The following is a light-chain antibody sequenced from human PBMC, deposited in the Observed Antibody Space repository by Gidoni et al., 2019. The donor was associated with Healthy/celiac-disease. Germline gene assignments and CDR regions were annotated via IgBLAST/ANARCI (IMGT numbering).Light chain of an antibody. V-gene: IGKV3-11*01. Sequence: EIVLTQSPATLSLSPGESATLSCRASQSVSSYLAWYPQKPGQAPRLLIYDASNRATGIPARFSGSGSGTDFTLTISSLEPEDFAVYYCQQRSNWPPTFGQGTKLEIK. CDR3: QQRSNWPPT. CDR2: DAS. J-gene: IGKJ2*01. CDR1: QSVSSY.